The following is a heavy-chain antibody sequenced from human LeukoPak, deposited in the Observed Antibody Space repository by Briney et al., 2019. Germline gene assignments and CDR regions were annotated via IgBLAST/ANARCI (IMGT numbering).Heavy chain of an antibody. V-gene: IGHV4-59*08. Sequence: SETLSLTCTVSGVSISSYYWSWIRQPPGKGLEWIGYIYYSGSTNYNPSLKSRVTMSVDTSKNQFSLKLSSVTAADTAVYYCARHIAGYYYGSGSSVHIDPWGQGTLVTVSS. D-gene: IGHD3-10*01. J-gene: IGHJ5*02. CDR3: ARHIAGYYYGSGSSVHIDP. CDR2: IYYSGST. CDR1: GVSISSYY.